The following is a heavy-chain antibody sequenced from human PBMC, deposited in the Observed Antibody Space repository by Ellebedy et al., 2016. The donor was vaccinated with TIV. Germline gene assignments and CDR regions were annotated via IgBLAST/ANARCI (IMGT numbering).Heavy chain of an antibody. CDR2: ISGISDYI. Sequence: GESLKISCAASGFTFRSYAMSWVRQAPGKGLEWVSSISGISDYIYFADSLKGRFTISRDNAKNSLYLQMTSLRAEDTAVYYCARDLGYGMEDWGQGTTVTVSS. J-gene: IGHJ6*02. V-gene: IGHV3-21*01. CDR1: GFTFRSYA. CDR3: ARDLGYGMED.